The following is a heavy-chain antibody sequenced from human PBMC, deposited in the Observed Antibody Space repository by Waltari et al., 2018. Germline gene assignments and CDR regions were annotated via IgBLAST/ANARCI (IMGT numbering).Heavy chain of an antibody. CDR2: IYYSGST. V-gene: IGHV4-39*07. CDR1: GGSISSSSYY. CDR3: ARGSGYSGYDPFDY. J-gene: IGHJ4*02. D-gene: IGHD5-12*01. Sequence: QLQLQESGPGLVKPSETLSLTCTVSGGSISSSSYYWGWIRQPPGKGREWIGSIYYSGSTYYNPSLKSRVTISVDTSKNQFSLKLSSVTAADTAVYYCARGSGYSGYDPFDYWGQGTLVTVSS.